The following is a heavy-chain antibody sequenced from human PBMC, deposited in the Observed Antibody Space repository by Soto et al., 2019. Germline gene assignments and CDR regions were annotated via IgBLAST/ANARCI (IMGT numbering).Heavy chain of an antibody. CDR1: GFTFSSNA. CDR3: TSTNVFEMASRRYFDL. J-gene: IGHJ2*01. D-gene: IGHD1-26*01. V-gene: IGHV3-23*01. Sequence: EVQMLESGGGLVQPGGSLRLSCAASGFTFSSNAMSWVRQAPGKGLEWVSTITAGGGSTTYYADSVKGRFTISRDNSKNTLYLHMSSLRAEDTAVYYCTSTNVFEMASRRYFDLWGRGTLVTVSS. CDR2: ITAGGGSTT.